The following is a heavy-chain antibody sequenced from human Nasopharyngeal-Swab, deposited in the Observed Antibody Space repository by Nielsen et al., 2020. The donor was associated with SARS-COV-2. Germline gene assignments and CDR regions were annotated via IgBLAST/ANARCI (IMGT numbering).Heavy chain of an antibody. CDR3: AKRTEWVIFAFDI. D-gene: IGHD3-3*01. CDR1: GGSISSSSYY. CDR2: IYYSGST. Sequence: SETLSLTCTVSGGSISSSSYYWGWIRQPPGKGLEWIGSIYYSGSTYYNPSLKSRVTISVDTSKNQFSLKLSPVTAADTAVYYCAKRTEWVIFAFDIWGQGTMVTVSS. V-gene: IGHV4-39*01. J-gene: IGHJ3*02.